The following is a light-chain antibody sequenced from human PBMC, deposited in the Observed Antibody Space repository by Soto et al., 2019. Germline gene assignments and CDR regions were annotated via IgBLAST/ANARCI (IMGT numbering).Light chain of an antibody. J-gene: IGKJ1*01. Sequence: IVLTQSPGTLSLSPGEGATLSCRASQSITTHYLAWYQQKPGQTPRLLIYGVSRRATGIPDRFSGSGPGTDFTLAIRRLEPEDFAVYYCQHYGSSPRFGQGTKVDIK. CDR1: QSITTHY. CDR3: QHYGSSPR. V-gene: IGKV3-20*01. CDR2: GVS.